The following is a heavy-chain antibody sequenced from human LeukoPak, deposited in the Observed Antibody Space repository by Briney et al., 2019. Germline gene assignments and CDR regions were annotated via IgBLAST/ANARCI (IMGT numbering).Heavy chain of an antibody. D-gene: IGHD2-2*01. CDR1: GGTSSSHA. CDR3: ARGLQYQVLKGLGPYYMYG. V-gene: IGHV1-69*05. J-gene: IGHJ6*03. Sequence: SVKVSCKASGGTSSSHAIAWVRQAPGQGPEWMGGIIPNSGTANYAQKFQGRVTLTTDESTNTAYMELSSLASDDTAVYYFARGLQYQVLKGLGPYYMYGWGEGTTVTVSS. CDR2: IIPNSGTA.